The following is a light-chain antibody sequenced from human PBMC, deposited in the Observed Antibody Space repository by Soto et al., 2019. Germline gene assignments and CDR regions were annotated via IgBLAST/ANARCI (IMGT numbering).Light chain of an antibody. J-gene: IGLJ1*01. V-gene: IGLV2-14*01. CDR3: CSFTTSSTLV. CDR2: EVS. Sequence: QSVLAQPARLSWAPGQSITLPCPVTHSDIGAYNHVSWYQQNPGKAPQLIIYEVSNRPSGLSNRFSASKSGNAASLTISGLQAEDEADYFCCSFTTSSTLVFGTGTKVTVL. CDR1: HSDIGAYNH.